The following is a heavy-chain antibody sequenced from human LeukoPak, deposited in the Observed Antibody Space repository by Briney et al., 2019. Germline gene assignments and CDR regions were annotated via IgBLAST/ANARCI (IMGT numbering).Heavy chain of an antibody. Sequence: PGASLRLSCAASGFTFSNYAMSWVRQAPGKGLEWVSAITGSGGNTYYADSVKGRFTISRDNSKNTLYLQMNSLRAEDTAVYYCATWGDYDVLTGYYVSDYWGQGTLVTVSS. J-gene: IGHJ4*02. CDR1: GFTFSNYA. CDR2: ITGSGGNT. D-gene: IGHD3-9*01. V-gene: IGHV3-23*01. CDR3: ATWGDYDVLTGYYVSDY.